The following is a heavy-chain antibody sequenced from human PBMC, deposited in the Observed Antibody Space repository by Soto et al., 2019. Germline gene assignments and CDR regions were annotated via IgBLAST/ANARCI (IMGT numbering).Heavy chain of an antibody. D-gene: IGHD1-26*01. Sequence: QVQLVQSGAEVKKPGSSVKVSCKASGGTFSSYTISWVRQAPGQGLEWMGRIIPILGIANYAQKLQGRVTITADNSTSTAYMELSSLRSEDTAVSYCARERGGRNDYWGQGTLVTVSS. CDR3: ARERGGRNDY. V-gene: IGHV1-69*08. CDR1: GGTFSSYT. CDR2: IIPILGIA. J-gene: IGHJ4*02.